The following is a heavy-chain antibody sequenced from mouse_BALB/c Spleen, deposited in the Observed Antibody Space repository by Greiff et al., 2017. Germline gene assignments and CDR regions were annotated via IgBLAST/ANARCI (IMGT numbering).Heavy chain of an antibody. CDR2: ISYSGST. CDR1: GDSITSGY. J-gene: IGHJ3*01. V-gene: IGHV3-8*02. CDR3: ASLIYYGKGFAY. Sequence: EVKLVESGPSLVKPSQTLSLTCSVTGDSITSGYWNWIRKFPGNKLEYMGYISYSGSTYYNPSLKSRISITRDTSKNQYYLQLNSVTTEDTATYYCASLIYYGKGFAYWGQGTLVTVSA. D-gene: IGHD2-1*01.